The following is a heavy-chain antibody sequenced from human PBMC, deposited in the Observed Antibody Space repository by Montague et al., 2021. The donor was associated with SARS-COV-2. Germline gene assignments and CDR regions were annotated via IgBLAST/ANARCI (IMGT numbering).Heavy chain of an antibody. D-gene: IGHD3-3*01. CDR1: GGSISSGGYY. V-gene: IGHV4-31*03. CDR3: ARVQRITIFGVVTYFDY. J-gene: IGHJ4*02. Sequence: SLSLTCTVSGGSISSGGYYWNWIRQHPGKGLEWIGYIYYSGSTYYNPSLKSRVTISVDTSKNQFSLKLSSVTAADTAVYYCARVQRITIFGVVTYFDYWGKGTLVTVSS. CDR2: IYYSGST.